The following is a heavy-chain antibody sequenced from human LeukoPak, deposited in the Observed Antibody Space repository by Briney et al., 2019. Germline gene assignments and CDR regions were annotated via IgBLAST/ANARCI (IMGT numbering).Heavy chain of an antibody. CDR2: IYYSGST. CDR1: GGSISSSSYY. J-gene: IGHJ3*02. Sequence: SETLSLTCTVSGGSISSSSYYWGWIRQPPGKGLEWIGSIYYSGSTYYNPSLKSRVTISVDTSKNQFSLTLSSVTAADTAVYYCARRNYYDSSGYYSSTAFDIWGQGTMVTVSS. CDR3: ARRNYYDSSGYYSSTAFDI. V-gene: IGHV4-39*01. D-gene: IGHD3-22*01.